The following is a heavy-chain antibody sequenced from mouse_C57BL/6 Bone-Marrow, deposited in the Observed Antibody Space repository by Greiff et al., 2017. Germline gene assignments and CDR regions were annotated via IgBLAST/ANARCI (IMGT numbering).Heavy chain of an antibody. V-gene: IGHV1-5*01. Sequence: EVQLQQSGTVLARPGASVKMSCKTSGYTFTSYWMHWVKQRPGQGLEWIGAIYPGNTDTSYNQKFQGKAQMTAVTSASTAYMELSSLTNEDSAVYYFTLYDGVPFDVWGTGTTVTVSS. CDR3: TLYDGVPFDV. CDR2: IYPGNTDT. CDR1: GYTFTSYW. J-gene: IGHJ1*03. D-gene: IGHD2-3*01.